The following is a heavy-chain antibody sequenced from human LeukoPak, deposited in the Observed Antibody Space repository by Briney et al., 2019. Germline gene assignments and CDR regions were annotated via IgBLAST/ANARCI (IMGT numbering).Heavy chain of an antibody. Sequence: SGPTLMNPTETLTLTCTVSGFSLSNARMGVSWIRQPPGKALEWLAHIFSNDEKSYSTSLKSRLTISKDTSKSQVVLTMTNMEPVDTATYYCARIQRAYGSGVMGYWGQGTLVTVSS. CDR1: GFSLSNARMG. D-gene: IGHD3-10*01. J-gene: IGHJ4*02. CDR3: ARIQRAYGSGVMGY. V-gene: IGHV2-26*01. CDR2: IFSNDEK.